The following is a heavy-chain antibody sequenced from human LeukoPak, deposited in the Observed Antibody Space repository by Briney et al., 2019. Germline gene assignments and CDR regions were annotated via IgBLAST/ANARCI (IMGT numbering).Heavy chain of an antibody. CDR1: GGTFSSYA. V-gene: IGHV1-69*13. CDR2: IIPIFGTA. Sequence: SVKVSCKASGGTFSSYAISWVRQAPGQGLEWRGGIIPIFGTANYAQKFQGRVTITADESTSTAYMELSSLRSEDTAVYYCARDPASGFRDFDYWGQGTLVTVSS. CDR3: ARDPASGFRDFDY. J-gene: IGHJ4*02. D-gene: IGHD3-3*01.